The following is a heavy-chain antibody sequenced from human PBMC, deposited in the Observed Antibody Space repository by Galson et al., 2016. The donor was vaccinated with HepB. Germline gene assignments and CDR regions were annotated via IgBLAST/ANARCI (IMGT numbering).Heavy chain of an antibody. CDR3: ARRGEVGVNCSFSRCLDA. CDR2: IYPRDSET. J-gene: IGHJ6*02. Sequence: QSGAEVKKPGESLKISCKISDYSFTTHWIAWVRQVPGKGLEWMGVIYPRDSETKYSPSFQGQVIISVDKSIRTAFLHWSSLNASDTAIYYCARRGEVGVNCSFSRCLDAWGQGTPVAVSS. CDR1: DYSFTTHW. D-gene: IGHD1-26*01. V-gene: IGHV5-51*01.